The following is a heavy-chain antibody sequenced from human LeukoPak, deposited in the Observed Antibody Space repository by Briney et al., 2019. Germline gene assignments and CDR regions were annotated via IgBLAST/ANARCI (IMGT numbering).Heavy chain of an antibody. CDR1: GGSISSYH. V-gene: IGHV4-4*07. Sequence: SETLSLTRTVSGGSISSYHRSWVRQPAGKGLEWIGRIYTSGSTNYNPSLTSRVTMSVDTSKNQFSLKLSSVTAADTAVYYCARGAIFGVVIKRMGDYFDYWGQGTLVTVSS. D-gene: IGHD3-3*01. CDR3: ARGAIFGVVIKRMGDYFDY. J-gene: IGHJ4*02. CDR2: IYTSGST.